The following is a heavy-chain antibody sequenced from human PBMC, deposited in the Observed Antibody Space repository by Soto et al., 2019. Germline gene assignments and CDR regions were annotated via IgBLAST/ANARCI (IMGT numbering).Heavy chain of an antibody. Sequence: QVQLVESGGGVVQPGRSLRLSCAASGFTFSSYAMHWVRQAPGKGLEWVAVISYDGSNKYYADSVKGRFTISRDNSKNTLYLQMNSLRAVDTAVYYCARVGLSSSWYVGWFDPWGQGTLVTVSS. CDR1: GFTFSSYA. CDR2: ISYDGSNK. D-gene: IGHD6-13*01. V-gene: IGHV3-30-3*01. CDR3: ARVGLSSSWYVGWFDP. J-gene: IGHJ5*02.